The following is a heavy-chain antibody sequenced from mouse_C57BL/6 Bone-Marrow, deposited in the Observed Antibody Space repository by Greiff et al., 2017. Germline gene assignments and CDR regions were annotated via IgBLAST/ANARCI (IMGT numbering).Heavy chain of an antibody. J-gene: IGHJ1*03. CDR1: GFTFSSYG. CDR3: ARHDDGYYVYWYFDV. Sequence: EVKLVESGGDLVKPGGSLKLSCAASGFTFSSYGMSWVRQTPDKRLEWVATISSGGSYTYYPDSVKGRFTISRDNAKNTLYLQMSSLKSEDTAMYYCARHDDGYYVYWYFDVWGTGTTVTVSS. CDR2: ISSGGSYT. D-gene: IGHD2-3*01. V-gene: IGHV5-6*01.